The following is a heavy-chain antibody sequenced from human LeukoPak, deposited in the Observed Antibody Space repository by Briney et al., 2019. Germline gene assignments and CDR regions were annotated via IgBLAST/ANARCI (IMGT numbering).Heavy chain of an antibody. D-gene: IGHD1-26*01. CDR3: ARVVDGELLPFDY. V-gene: IGHV1-8*01. Sequence: ASVKVSCKAPGYTFTSYDINWVRQATGQGLEWMGWMNPNSGNTGYAQKFQGRVTMTRNTSISTAYMELSSLRSEDTAVYYCARVVDGELLPFDYWGQGTLVTVSS. J-gene: IGHJ4*02. CDR1: GYTFTSYD. CDR2: MNPNSGNT.